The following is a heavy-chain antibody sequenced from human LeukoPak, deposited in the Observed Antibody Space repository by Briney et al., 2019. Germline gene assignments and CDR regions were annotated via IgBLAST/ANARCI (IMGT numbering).Heavy chain of an antibody. CDR2: INHSGST. CDR3: ARVLGENLGHWFDP. Sequence: SETLSLTCAVYGGSFSGYYWSWIRQPPGKGLEWIGEINHSGSTNYNPSLKSRVTISVDTSKNQFSLKLSSVTAADTAVYYCARVLGENLGHWFDPWGQGTLVTVSS. CDR1: GGSFSGYY. J-gene: IGHJ5*02. V-gene: IGHV4-34*01. D-gene: IGHD3-16*01.